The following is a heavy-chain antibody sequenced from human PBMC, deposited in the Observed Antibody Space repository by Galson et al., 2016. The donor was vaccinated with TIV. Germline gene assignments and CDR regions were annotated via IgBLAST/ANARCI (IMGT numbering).Heavy chain of an antibody. CDR3: ARVHWGVIVVPAATPNNWFDP. CDR2: IEGDGRDK. V-gene: IGHV3-7*01. J-gene: IGHJ5*02. CDR1: RFSFHTYW. Sequence: PRLSCAASRFSFHTYWMSWVRQAPGKGLEWVASIEGDGRDKDYVDSVKGRFTISRDNAKNSLYLQMNSLRPEDTAVYYCARVHWGVIVVPAATPNNWFDPWGQGTLVIVSS. D-gene: IGHD3-22*01.